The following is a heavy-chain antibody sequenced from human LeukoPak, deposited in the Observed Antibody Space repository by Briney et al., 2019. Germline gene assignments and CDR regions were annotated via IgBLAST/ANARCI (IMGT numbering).Heavy chain of an antibody. J-gene: IGHJ6*03. Sequence: GGSVKVSCKASGGTFSSYAISWVRQAPGQGLEWMGGIIPIFGTANYAQKFQGRVTITADESTSTGYMELSSLRSEDTAVYYCATGYYYYYFMDVWGKGTTVTVSS. CDR1: GGTFSSYA. V-gene: IGHV1-69*01. CDR3: ATGYYYYYFMDV. CDR2: IIPIFGTA.